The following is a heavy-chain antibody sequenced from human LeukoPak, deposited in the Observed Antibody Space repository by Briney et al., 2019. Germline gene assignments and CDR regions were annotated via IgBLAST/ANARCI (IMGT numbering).Heavy chain of an antibody. CDR1: GFTFDDYT. Sequence: GGSLRLSCAASGFTFDDYTMHWVRQAPGKGLEWVSLISWDGGSTYYADSVKGRFTISRDNGKNSLYLQMNSLRTEDTALYYCTKGEVTHGVQHWGQGTLVTVSS. D-gene: IGHD2-21*02. CDR2: ISWDGGST. CDR3: TKGEVTHGVQH. J-gene: IGHJ1*01. V-gene: IGHV3-43*01.